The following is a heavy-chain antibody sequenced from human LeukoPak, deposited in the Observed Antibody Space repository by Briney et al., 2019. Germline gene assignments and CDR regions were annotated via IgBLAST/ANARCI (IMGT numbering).Heavy chain of an antibody. CDR3: ARSSGTGTFSY. D-gene: IGHD6-25*01. J-gene: IGHJ4*02. CDR2: VYYGRSR. Sequence: SETLSLTCTVSGDSISRSTYYWAWIRQPPGKGLEWIGSVYYGRSRYFNPSLESRATISVDTSKNHFSLKMSSVTAADTAVYYCARSSGTGTFSYWGQGTLVTVSS. CDR1: GDSISRSTYY. V-gene: IGHV4-39*02.